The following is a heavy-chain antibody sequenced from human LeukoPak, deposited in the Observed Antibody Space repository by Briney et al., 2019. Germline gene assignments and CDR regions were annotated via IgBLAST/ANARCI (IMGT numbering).Heavy chain of an antibody. Sequence: SETLSLTCTVSGGSISSYYWSWIRQSAGKGLEWIGRIYTSGSTDYNPSLKSRLTMSIDTSKNQFSLKLSSVTAADTAVYYCARHWAISGYSSPVLGAFDIWGQGTMVTVSS. CDR2: IYTSGST. CDR1: GGSISSYY. V-gene: IGHV4-4*07. CDR3: ARHWAISGYSSPVLGAFDI. J-gene: IGHJ3*02. D-gene: IGHD5-18*01.